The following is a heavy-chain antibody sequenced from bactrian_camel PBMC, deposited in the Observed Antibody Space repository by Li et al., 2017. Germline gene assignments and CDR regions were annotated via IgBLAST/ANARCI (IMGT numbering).Heavy chain of an antibody. CDR3: ATRARTSRTSYTY. J-gene: IGHJ4*01. V-gene: IGHV3S6*01. CDR2: IYSDGTKT. Sequence: HVQLVESGGGLVQPGGSLRVSCAASRFTFSSYGMNWVRQAPGKGLEWVSGIYSDGTKTYYADSVKGRFTISRDNAKNTLYLQMNSLKSEDTGLYYCATRARTSRTSYTYWGQGTQVTVS. D-gene: IGHD5*01. CDR1: RFTFSSYG.